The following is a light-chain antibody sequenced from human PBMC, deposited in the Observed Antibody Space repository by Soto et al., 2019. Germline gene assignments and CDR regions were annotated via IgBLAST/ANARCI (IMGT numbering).Light chain of an antibody. Sequence: DIQMTQSPSSLSASLGDRVTITCEASQDINKNLIWYQQKPGKAPKLLIYDASSLESGVPSRFSGSGYGTEFNLTISSLQTDDFATYYCQQYNSYPWTFGQGTKVDIK. J-gene: IGKJ1*01. CDR2: DAS. V-gene: IGKV1-16*01. CDR1: QDINKN. CDR3: QQYNSYPWT.